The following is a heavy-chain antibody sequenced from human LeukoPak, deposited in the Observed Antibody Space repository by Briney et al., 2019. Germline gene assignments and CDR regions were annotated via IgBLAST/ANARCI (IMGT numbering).Heavy chain of an antibody. Sequence: SETLSLTCTVSGGSISSSSYYWGWIRQPPGKGLEWVGHMYYRGNTFYNPSLKSRVTISVDTSKNQFSLKLSSVTAADTAVYYCARLMECDWGQGTLVTVSS. CDR1: GGSISSSSYY. CDR2: MYYRGNT. CDR3: ARLMECD. J-gene: IGHJ4*02. V-gene: IGHV4-39*07. D-gene: IGHD3-3*01.